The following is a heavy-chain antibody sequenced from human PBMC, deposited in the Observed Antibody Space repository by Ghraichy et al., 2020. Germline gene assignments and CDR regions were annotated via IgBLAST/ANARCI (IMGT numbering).Heavy chain of an antibody. D-gene: IGHD3-22*01. V-gene: IGHV2-70*11. J-gene: IGHJ4*02. Sequence: SGPTLVKPTQTLTLTCTFSGFSLTSSKMCVSWIRQTPGGALEWLARIDWDDDKYYSTSLRTRLTISKDTSKNQVVLTMTNMDPVDTATYYCARVRMDDSSGSFYYWGQGTLVTVSS. CDR3: ARVRMDDSSGSFYY. CDR2: IDWDDDK. CDR1: GFSLTSSKMC.